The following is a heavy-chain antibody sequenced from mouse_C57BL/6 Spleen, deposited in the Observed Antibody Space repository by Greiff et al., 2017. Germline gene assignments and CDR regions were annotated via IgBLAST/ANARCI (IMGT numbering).Heavy chain of an antibody. CDR1: GFTFSDYG. CDR2: ISNLAYSI. CDR3: ARCDYDGYYAMDY. J-gene: IGHJ4*01. D-gene: IGHD2-4*01. Sequence: DVKLVESGGGLVQPGGSLKLSCAASGFTFSDYGMAWVRQAPRKGPEWVAFISNLAYSIYYADTVTGRFTIFRENAKNTLYLELSSLRSEDTAMYYCARCDYDGYYAMDYWGQGTSVTVSS. V-gene: IGHV5-15*01.